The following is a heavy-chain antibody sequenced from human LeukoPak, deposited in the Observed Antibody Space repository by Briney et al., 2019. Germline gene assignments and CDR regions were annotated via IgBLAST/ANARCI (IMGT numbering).Heavy chain of an antibody. CDR1: GGTFSSYA. CDR2: IIPIFGTA. Sequence: SVKVSCKASGGTFSSYAISWVRQAPGQGLEWMGGIIPIFGTANYAQKFQGRVTITADRSTSTAYMELSSLRSEDTAVYYCAHSPVVTPYYYYYYMDVWGKGTTVTVSS. CDR3: AHSPVVTPYYYYYYMDV. V-gene: IGHV1-69*06. D-gene: IGHD4-23*01. J-gene: IGHJ6*03.